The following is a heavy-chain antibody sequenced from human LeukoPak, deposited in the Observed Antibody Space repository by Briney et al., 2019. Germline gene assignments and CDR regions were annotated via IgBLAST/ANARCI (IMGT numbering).Heavy chain of an antibody. V-gene: IGHV3-7*01. D-gene: IGHD2-15*01. J-gene: IGHJ4*02. CDR2: INQDGSEK. CDR1: GFTFSSYW. CDR3: ANARGYGYYFNY. Sequence: GESLRLSCAASGFTFSSYWMSWVRQAPGKGLEWVANINQDGSEKYYLDSVKGRFTISRDNAKNSLYLQMNSLRAEDTDGYYCANARGYGYYFNYWGQGTLVTVSS.